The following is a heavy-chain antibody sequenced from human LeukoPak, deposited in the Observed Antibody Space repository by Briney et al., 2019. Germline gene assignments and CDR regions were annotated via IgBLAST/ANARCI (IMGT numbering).Heavy chain of an antibody. D-gene: IGHD5-24*01. CDR1: GGTFSSYA. J-gene: IGHJ4*02. Sequence: SVKVSCKASGGTFSSYAISWLRQAPGQGLEWMGRIIPIFGTANYAQKFQGRVTITTDESTSTAYMELSSLRSEDTAVYYCARERDGYNYGVDYWGQGTLVTVSS. V-gene: IGHV1-69*05. CDR2: IIPIFGTA. CDR3: ARERDGYNYGVDY.